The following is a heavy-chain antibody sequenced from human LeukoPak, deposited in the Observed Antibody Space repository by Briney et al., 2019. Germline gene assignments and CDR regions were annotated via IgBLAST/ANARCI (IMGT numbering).Heavy chain of an antibody. CDR3: AHSAEITTICAFDY. D-gene: IGHD5-24*01. CDR2: IFWDDNK. Sequence: SGPRLVKPTQTLTLTCTFSGFSFSTSGVGVGWIRQPPGKALEWLALIFWDDNKRYSPSLKSRLTITKDTSKKQVVLTMTNMDPVDTATYYCAHSAEITTICAFDYWGQGSLVTVST. CDR1: GFSFSTSGVG. J-gene: IGHJ4*02. V-gene: IGHV2-5*02.